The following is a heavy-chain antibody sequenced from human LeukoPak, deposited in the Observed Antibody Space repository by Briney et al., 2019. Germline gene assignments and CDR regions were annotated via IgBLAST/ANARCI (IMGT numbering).Heavy chain of an antibody. CDR2: ISSSSSYI. D-gene: IGHD3-22*01. J-gene: IGHJ4*02. Sequence: KAGGSLRLSCAASGFTFSSYSMNWVRQARGKGLEWVSSISSSSSYIYYADSVKGRFTISRDNAKNSLYLQMNSLRAEDTAVYYCASPGTYYYDSSGYYPHWGQGTQVTVSS. CDR1: GFTFSSYS. CDR3: ASPGTYYYDSSGYYPH. V-gene: IGHV3-21*01.